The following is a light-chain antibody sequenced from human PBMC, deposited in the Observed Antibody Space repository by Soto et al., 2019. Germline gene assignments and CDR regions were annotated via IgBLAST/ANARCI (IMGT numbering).Light chain of an antibody. J-gene: IGLJ1*01. V-gene: IGLV2-14*03. CDR2: DVT. Sequence: QSVLTQPASVSGSPGQSITISCTGTSSDVGGYNYVSWYQHHPGKAPKLIIYDVTNRPSGVSNPFSGSKSGNTASLTISGLQPEDESDYYCSSYTTIKTRQIVFGTGTKVTVL. CDR3: SSYTTIKTRQIV. CDR1: SSDVGGYNY.